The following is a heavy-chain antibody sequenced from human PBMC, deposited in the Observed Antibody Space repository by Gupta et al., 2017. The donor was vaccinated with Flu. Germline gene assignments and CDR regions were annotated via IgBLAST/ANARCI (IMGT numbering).Heavy chain of an antibody. J-gene: IGHJ4*02. CDR3: AKDRVGDGYNSGDN. CDR1: GFTFSSYT. Sequence: EVHLLQSGGGLVQPGGSLRLSCAASGFTFSSYTMSWVRQAPGKGLEWVSSFSGSGGYTYYADSVKGRFTVSRDNSKNTLYLQMDSLRVEDTAVYYCAKDRVGDGYNSGDNWGQGTLVTVSS. D-gene: IGHD5-24*01. CDR2: FSGSGGYT. V-gene: IGHV3-23*01.